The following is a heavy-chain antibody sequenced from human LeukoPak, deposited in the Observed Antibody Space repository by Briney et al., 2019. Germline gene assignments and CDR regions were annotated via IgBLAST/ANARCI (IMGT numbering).Heavy chain of an antibody. CDR2: ISYDGSNK. V-gene: IGHV3-30*04. CDR1: GFTSSSYA. D-gene: IGHD6-13*01. J-gene: IGHJ4*02. CDR3: AGSSSWYRGYFDY. Sequence: GGSLRLSCAASGFTSSSYAMHWVRQAPGKGLEWVAVISYDGSNKYYADSVKGRFTISRDNSKNTLYLQMNSLRAEDTAVYYCAGSSSWYRGYFDYWGQGTLVTVSS.